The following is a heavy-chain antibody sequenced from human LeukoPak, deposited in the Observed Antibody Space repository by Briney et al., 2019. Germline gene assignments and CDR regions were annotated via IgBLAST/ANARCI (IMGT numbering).Heavy chain of an antibody. J-gene: IGHJ6*04. Sequence: GGSLRLSCEVSGFIFRNYWMDWVRQAPRRGLEWVANINQDGSEKYFVDSVKGRFTISRDNAKNSLYLQMNSLRAEDTAVYYCSRALEVWGKGTTVTVSS. CDR2: INQDGSEK. CDR3: SRALEV. CDR1: GFIFRNYW. V-gene: IGHV3-7*01.